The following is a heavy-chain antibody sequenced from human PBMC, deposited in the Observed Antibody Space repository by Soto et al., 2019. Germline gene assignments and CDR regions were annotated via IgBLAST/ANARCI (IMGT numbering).Heavy chain of an antibody. CDR2: IIPLLGST. J-gene: IGHJ6*02. V-gene: IGHV1-69*01. CDR3: ARLVAVSPLYYFHYVMDV. Sequence: QMQLVQSGAAVRKSGSSVRVSCKASGETFSTYAFIWVRQAPGQGLEWMGGIIPLLGSTNYTQKFQDRITITADASTSTTYMELSNLRSEDTAVYYCARLVAVSPLYYFHYVMDVWGQGTTVTVSS. CDR1: GETFSTYA. D-gene: IGHD6-19*01.